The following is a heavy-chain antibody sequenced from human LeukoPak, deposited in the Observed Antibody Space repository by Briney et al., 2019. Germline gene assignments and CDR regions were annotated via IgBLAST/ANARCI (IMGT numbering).Heavy chain of an antibody. CDR1: NGSISSYDSY. Sequence: SQTLSLTCTVSNGSISSYDSYCSWIRQPPGKGLDWIAHIYYGGSTDSTPSLKSRVTISVDTSKNQFSLRLTSVTAADTAVYYCARVSRGGSGSGAFDIWGQGTMVTVSS. V-gene: IGHV4-30-4*08. D-gene: IGHD3-10*01. J-gene: IGHJ3*02. CDR2: IYYGGST. CDR3: ARVSRGGSGSGAFDI.